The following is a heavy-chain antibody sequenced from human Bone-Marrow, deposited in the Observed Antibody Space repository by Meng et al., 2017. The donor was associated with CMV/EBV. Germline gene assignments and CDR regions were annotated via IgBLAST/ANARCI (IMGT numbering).Heavy chain of an antibody. Sequence: SLKISCAASGFTFDDYAMHWVRQAPGKGLEWVSGISWNSGSIGYADSVKGRFTISRDNAKNSLYLQMNSLRAEDTAVYYCAGGGDYWGQGTRVTVSS. V-gene: IGHV3-9*01. CDR1: GFTFDDYA. CDR3: AGGGDY. CDR2: ISWNSGSI. J-gene: IGHJ4*02. D-gene: IGHD3-16*01.